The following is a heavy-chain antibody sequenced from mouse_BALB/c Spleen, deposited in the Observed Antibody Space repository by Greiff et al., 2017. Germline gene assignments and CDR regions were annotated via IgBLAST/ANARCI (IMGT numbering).Heavy chain of an antibody. CDR3: TRLDYDGGYYFDY. J-gene: IGHJ2*01. CDR1: GFTFSDYY. CDR2: ISDGGSYT. V-gene: IGHV5-4*02. D-gene: IGHD2-4*01. Sequence: EVQLVESGGGLVKPGGSLKLSCAASGFTFSDYYMYWVRQTPEKRLEWVATISDGGSYTYYPDSVKGRFTISRDNAKNTLYLQMSSLKSEDTAMYYCTRLDYDGGYYFDYWGQGTTLTVSS.